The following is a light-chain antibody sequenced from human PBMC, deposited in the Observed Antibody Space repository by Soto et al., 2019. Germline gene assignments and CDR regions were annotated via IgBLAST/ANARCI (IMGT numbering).Light chain of an antibody. V-gene: IGKV1-12*01. Sequence: DNRVSQSPSSVSASIGDRVSITCRASQGISNWLAWYQQKPGKAPKLLIYAASSLHSGVPSRFSGSGSGTDFTLTISSLQPEDFATYSCQQTYRTPLTFAGGTKADI. CDR3: QQTYRTPLT. CDR2: AAS. J-gene: IGKJ4*01. CDR1: QGISNW.